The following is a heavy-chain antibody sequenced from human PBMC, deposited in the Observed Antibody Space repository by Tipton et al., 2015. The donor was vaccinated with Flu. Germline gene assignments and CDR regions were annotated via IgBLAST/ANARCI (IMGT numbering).Heavy chain of an antibody. Sequence: TLSLTCRISGDSIRSAYYWGWIRQPPGKGLEWIGNVHRTGSPYYNPSLRSRVIMTVDGAKNQFSLRLTSVTATDTAVYYCVRRDYSNYVSEPKNWFDTWGPGTLVTVSS. V-gene: IGHV4-38-2*02. CDR1: GDSIRSAYY. CDR2: VHRTGSP. CDR3: VRRDYSNYVSEPKNWFDT. D-gene: IGHD4-11*01. J-gene: IGHJ5*02.